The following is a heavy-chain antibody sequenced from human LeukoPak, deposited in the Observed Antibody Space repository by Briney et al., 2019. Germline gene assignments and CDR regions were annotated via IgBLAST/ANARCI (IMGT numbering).Heavy chain of an antibody. V-gene: IGHV3-23*01. CDR1: GFSLSSYA. D-gene: IGHD3-10*01. CDR2: ISGSGGST. CDR3: AKDRVVRGVITNWFDP. J-gene: IGHJ5*02. Sequence: GGSLRLSCAASGFSLSSYAMSWVRQAPGKGLEWVSAISGSGGSTYYADSVKGRFTISRDNSKNTLYLQMNSLRAEDTAVYYCAKDRVVRGVITNWFDPWGQGTLVTVSS.